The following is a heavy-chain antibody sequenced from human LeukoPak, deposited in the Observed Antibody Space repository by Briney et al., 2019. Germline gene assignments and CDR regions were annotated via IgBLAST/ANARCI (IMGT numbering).Heavy chain of an antibody. J-gene: IGHJ3*02. CDR1: GYTFTSYD. CDR2: MNPNSGNT. Sequence: ATVKVSCKASGYTFTSYDINWVRQATGQGLEWMGWMNPNSGNTGYAQKFQGRVTMTRNTSISTAYMELSSLRSEDTAVYYCARVDSSGWRIDIWGQGTMVTVSS. D-gene: IGHD6-19*01. V-gene: IGHV1-8*01. CDR3: ARVDSSGWRIDI.